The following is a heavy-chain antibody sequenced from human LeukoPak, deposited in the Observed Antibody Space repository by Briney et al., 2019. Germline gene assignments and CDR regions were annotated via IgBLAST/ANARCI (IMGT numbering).Heavy chain of an antibody. CDR2: ISAYNGNT. D-gene: IGHD3-10*01. V-gene: IGHV1-18*01. Sequence: ASVKVSCKASGYTFTSYGISWVRQAPGQGLEWMGWISAYNGNTNYAQKLQGRVTMTTDTSTSTAYMELRSLRSDDTAVYYCARAPPAFGTEGRAFDYWGQGTLVTVSS. CDR3: ARAPPAFGTEGRAFDY. CDR1: GYTFTSYG. J-gene: IGHJ4*02.